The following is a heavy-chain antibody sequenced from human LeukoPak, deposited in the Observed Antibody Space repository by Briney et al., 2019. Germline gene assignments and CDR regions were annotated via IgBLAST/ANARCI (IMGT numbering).Heavy chain of an antibody. CDR3: ARDPLSGLGHQDFDY. CDR2: VSSDGSAT. J-gene: IGHJ4*02. V-gene: IGHV3-74*01. Sequence: GGSLRLSCVASGFTFSSYWMHWVRQAPGKGLVWVSRVSSDGSATSHADSVKGRFTISRDNAKNSLYLQMNSLRAEDTAVYYCARDPLSGLGHQDFDYWGQGTLVTVSS. CDR1: GFTFSSYW. D-gene: IGHD3-10*01.